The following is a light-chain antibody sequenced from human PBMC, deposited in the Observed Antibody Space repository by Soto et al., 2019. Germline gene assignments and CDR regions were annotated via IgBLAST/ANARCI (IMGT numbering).Light chain of an antibody. J-gene: IGKJ2*01. CDR1: QNISSF. V-gene: IGKV1-39*01. Sequence: DIQMTQSPSSLSASVGDRVAITCRASQNISSFLNWYRQKPGKAPNLLIYAASSLQSGVPSRFSGSGSGTDFTLTISSLQPEDFATYFCQQSYNAPAVGEGTKLEI. CDR3: QQSYNAPA. CDR2: AAS.